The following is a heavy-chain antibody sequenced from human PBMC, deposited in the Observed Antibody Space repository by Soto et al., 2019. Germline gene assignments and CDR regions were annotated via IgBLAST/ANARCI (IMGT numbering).Heavy chain of an antibody. CDR3: AHIEAIHYTRLPFDY. Sequence: SGPTLVNPTATLTLTCTFSGFSVATTGVGVGWVRQPPGKALEFLAVIYWNDDKRYSPSLRNRLTITKDASRNQVVLKMTDMDPADTATYYCAHIEAIHYTRLPFDYWGQRRPFTLSS. V-gene: IGHV2-5*01. CDR1: GFSVATTGVG. J-gene: IGHJ4*02. CDR2: IYWNDDK. D-gene: IGHD2-21*01.